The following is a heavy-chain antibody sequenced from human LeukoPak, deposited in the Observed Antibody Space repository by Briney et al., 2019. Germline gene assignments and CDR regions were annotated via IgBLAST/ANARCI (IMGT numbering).Heavy chain of an antibody. CDR3: ARASDGFWSGYYLDTAPVFDY. D-gene: IGHD3-3*01. CDR1: GGSNSSYY. V-gene: IGHV4-4*07. Sequence: SETLSLTCTVSGGSNSSYYWSWIRQPAGKGLEWIGRIYTSGSTNYNPSLKSRVTMSVDTSKNQFSLKLSSVTAADTAVYYCARASDGFWSGYYLDTAPVFDYWGQGTLVTVSS. CDR2: IYTSGST. J-gene: IGHJ4*02.